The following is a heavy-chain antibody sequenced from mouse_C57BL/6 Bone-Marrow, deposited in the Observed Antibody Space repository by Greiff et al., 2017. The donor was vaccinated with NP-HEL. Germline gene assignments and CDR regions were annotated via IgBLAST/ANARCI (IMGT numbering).Heavy chain of an antibody. CDR3: ARGYDGYYSFAY. J-gene: IGHJ3*01. Sequence: EVKLQESGPGLVKPSQSLSLTCSVTGYSITSGYYWNWIRQFPGNKLEWMGYISYDGSNNYNPSLKNRISITRDTSKNQFFLKLNSVTTEDTATYYCARGYDGYYSFAYWGQGTLVTVSA. CDR1: GYSITSGYY. V-gene: IGHV3-6*01. D-gene: IGHD2-3*01. CDR2: ISYDGSN.